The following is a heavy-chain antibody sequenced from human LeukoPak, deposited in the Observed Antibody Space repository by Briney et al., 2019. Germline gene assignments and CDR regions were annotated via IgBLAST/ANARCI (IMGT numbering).Heavy chain of an antibody. Sequence: GGSLRLSCAASGFTFSDYYMSWIRQAPGKGLKWVSYISSSSSYTNYADSVKGRFTISRDNAKNSLYLQMNSLRAEDTAVYYCARDKIAAVAAKNHFDYWGEGTLFTVSS. J-gene: IGHJ4*02. V-gene: IGHV3-11*06. CDR1: GFTFSDYY. CDR3: ARDKIAAVAAKNHFDY. D-gene: IGHD6-19*01. CDR2: ISSSSSYT.